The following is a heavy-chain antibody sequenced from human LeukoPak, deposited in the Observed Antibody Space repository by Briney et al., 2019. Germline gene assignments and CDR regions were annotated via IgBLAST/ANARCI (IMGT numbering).Heavy chain of an antibody. CDR3: ARDHYDFWGYFDY. CDR2: ISSSSSYI. J-gene: IGHJ4*02. D-gene: IGHD3-3*01. CDR1: GFTFSSYS. V-gene: IGHV3-21*01. Sequence: GGSLRLSCAASGFTFSSYSMNWVRQAPGKGLEWVSSISSSSSYIYYADSVKGRFTISRDNAKNSLYLQMNSLRAEDTAVYYCARDHYDFWGYFDYWGRGTLVTVSS.